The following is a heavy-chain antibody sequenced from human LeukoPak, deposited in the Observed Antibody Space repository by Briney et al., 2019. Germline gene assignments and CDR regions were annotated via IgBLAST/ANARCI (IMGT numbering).Heavy chain of an antibody. D-gene: IGHD1-26*01. V-gene: IGHV3-23*01. CDR1: GFTFSSYA. CDR2: IGSSGGDT. CDR3: TKGGSYAPLDY. Sequence: GGSLRLSCAASGFTFSSYAMTWVRQAPGKGLEWVSAIGSSGGDTIYADSVKGRLTISRDNSKNTLSLQMNSLRADDTAVYYCTKGGSYAPLDYWGQGALVTVSS. J-gene: IGHJ4*02.